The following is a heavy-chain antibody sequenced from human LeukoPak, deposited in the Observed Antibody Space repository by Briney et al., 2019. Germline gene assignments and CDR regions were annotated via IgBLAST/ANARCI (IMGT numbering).Heavy chain of an antibody. CDR1: GFTFSNSA. D-gene: IGHD1-26*01. CDR2: IIVGSGRT. V-gene: IGHV1-58*02. J-gene: IGHJ4*02. Sequence: GASVKVSCKASGFTFSNSAIRWVRQARGQRLEWIGWIIVGSGRTHSAQNLQERLTITRDMSTNTAYMELSSLRSEDTAVYYCAAELYSGTYGRCCSFAFWGQGTPVTVSS. CDR3: AAELYSGTYGRCCSFAF.